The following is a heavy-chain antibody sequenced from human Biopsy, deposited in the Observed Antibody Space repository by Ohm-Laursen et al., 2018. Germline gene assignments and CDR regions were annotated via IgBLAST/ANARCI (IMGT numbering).Heavy chain of an antibody. J-gene: IGHJ6*02. Sequence: SLRLSCTASGFTFRNYALTWVRQAPGKVLEWVSAIGGGGSPTLYADSVKGRFTISRDDSKNTLYLQMNSLRVEDTAVYFCSKLGGDPAPFDRASDVWSQGTAVTVSS. CDR1: GFTFRNYA. D-gene: IGHD2-21*02. CDR3: SKLGGDPAPFDRASDV. CDR2: IGGGGSPT. V-gene: IGHV3-23*01.